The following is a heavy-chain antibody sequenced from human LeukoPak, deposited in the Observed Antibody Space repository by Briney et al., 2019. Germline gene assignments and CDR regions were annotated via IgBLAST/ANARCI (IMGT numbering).Heavy chain of an antibody. V-gene: IGHV3-23*01. CDR1: GFTFSSYA. D-gene: IGHD3-22*01. CDR3: AKDCTGYYDSSGCAEYFQH. J-gene: IGHJ1*01. CDR2: ISGSGGST. Sequence: GGSLRLSCAASGFTFSSYAMSWVRQAPGKGLEWVSAISGSGGSTYFADSVKGRFTISRDNSKNTLYLQMNSLRAEDTAVYYCAKDCTGYYDSSGCAEYFQHWGQGTLVTVSS.